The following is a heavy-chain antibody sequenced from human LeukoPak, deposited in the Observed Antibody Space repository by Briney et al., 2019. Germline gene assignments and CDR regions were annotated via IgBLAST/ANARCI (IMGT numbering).Heavy chain of an antibody. CDR1: GYTFTGYY. J-gene: IGHJ4*02. Sequence: ASVKVSCKASGYTFTGYYMHWVRQAPGQGLEWMGWINPNSGGTNYAQKFQGRVTMTRDTSISTAYMEPSRLRSDDTAVYHCASALTVTTPYFDYWGQGTLVTVSS. D-gene: IGHD4-17*01. CDR2: INPNSGGT. V-gene: IGHV1-2*02. CDR3: ASALTVTTPYFDY.